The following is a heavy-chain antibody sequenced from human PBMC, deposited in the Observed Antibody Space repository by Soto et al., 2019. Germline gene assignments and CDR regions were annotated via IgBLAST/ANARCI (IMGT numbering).Heavy chain of an antibody. CDR1: GYTFTSYA. CDR2: INAGNGNT. Sequence: ASVKVSCKASGYTFTSYAMHWVRQAPGQRLEWMGWINAGNGNTKYSQKYQGRVTITRDTSASTAYMELSSLRSEDTAVYYCARYYDFWSGYYSYYGMDVWGQGTTVTVSS. V-gene: IGHV1-3*01. J-gene: IGHJ6*02. D-gene: IGHD3-3*01. CDR3: ARYYDFWSGYYSYYGMDV.